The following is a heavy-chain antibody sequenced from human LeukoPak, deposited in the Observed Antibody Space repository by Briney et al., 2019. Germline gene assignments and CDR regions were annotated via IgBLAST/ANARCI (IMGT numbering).Heavy chain of an antibody. D-gene: IGHD3-10*01. J-gene: IGHJ4*02. CDR1: GFTFSDYY. Sequence: GGSLRLSCAASGFTFSDYYMSWIRQAPGKGLEWVSYISSSGSTIYYADSVRGRFTISRDNAKNSLYLQMNSLRAEDTAVYYCARDQRGASGSGSYYPFDYWGQGTLVTVSS. CDR3: ARDQRGASGSGSYYPFDY. CDR2: ISSSGSTI. V-gene: IGHV3-11*01.